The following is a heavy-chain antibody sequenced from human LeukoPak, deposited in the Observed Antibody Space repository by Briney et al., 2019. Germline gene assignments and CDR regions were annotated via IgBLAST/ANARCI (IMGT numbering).Heavy chain of an antibody. Sequence: GSLRLSCAASGFTFSSYAMSWVRQAPGKGLVWVSAISGSGGSTYYADSVKGRFTISRDNSKNTLYLQMNSLRAEDTAVYYCAKVQRLRFLEWLSFDYWGQGTLVTVSS. V-gene: IGHV3-23*01. CDR1: GFTFSSYA. CDR3: AKVQRLRFLEWLSFDY. J-gene: IGHJ4*02. D-gene: IGHD3-3*01. CDR2: ISGSGGST.